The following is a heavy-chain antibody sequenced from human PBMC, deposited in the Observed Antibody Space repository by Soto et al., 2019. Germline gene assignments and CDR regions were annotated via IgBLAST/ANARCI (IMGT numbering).Heavy chain of an antibody. J-gene: IGHJ4*02. D-gene: IGHD2-8*02. CDR2: VSIGGST. Sequence: GGSLRLSCAASGFTFSSYAMGWVRQGPGKGLEWVAVVSIGGSTHYADSVRGRFTISRDNSKNTLSLQMNSLTAEDTAVYFCAKRRGVGGHFDYWGQGALVTVSS. CDR1: GFTFSSYA. CDR3: AKRRGVGGHFDY. V-gene: IGHV3-23*01.